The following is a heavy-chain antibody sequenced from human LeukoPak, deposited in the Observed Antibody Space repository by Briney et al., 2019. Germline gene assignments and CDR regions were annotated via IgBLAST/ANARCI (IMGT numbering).Heavy chain of an antibody. CDR1: GFTFSSYA. CDR3: AKGTQSFDY. J-gene: IGHJ4*02. Sequence: PGGSLRLSCAASGFTFSSYAMSWVRQAPGKGLERVSSITISGGTTYYADSVKGRFTISRDNSKNTLYLQMNSLRAEDTAVYYCAKGTQSFDYWGQGTLVTVSS. V-gene: IGHV3-23*01. CDR2: ITISGGTT.